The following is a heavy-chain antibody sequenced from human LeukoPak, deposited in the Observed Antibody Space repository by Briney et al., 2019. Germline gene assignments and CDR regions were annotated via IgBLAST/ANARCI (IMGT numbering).Heavy chain of an antibody. CDR2: ISSSSSYI. J-gene: IGHJ4*02. CDR3: ARGGYSSSFDY. Sequence: GGSLRLSCAASGLTLSDCYMSWVRQAPGKGLEWVSSISSSSSYIYYADSVKGRFTISRDNAKNSLYLQMNSLRAEDTAVYYCARGGYSSSFDYWGQGTLVTVSS. D-gene: IGHD6-6*01. CDR1: GLTLSDCY. V-gene: IGHV3-21*01.